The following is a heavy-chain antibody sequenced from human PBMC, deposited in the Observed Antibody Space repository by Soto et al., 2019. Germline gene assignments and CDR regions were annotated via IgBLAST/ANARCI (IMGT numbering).Heavy chain of an antibody. V-gene: IGHV1-69*13. D-gene: IGHD6-13*01. CDR2: TIPILGTA. CDR1: GGTFSSFA. Sequence: SVKVSCKASGGTFSSFAINWVRQAPGQGPEWMGGTIPILGTANYAQKFQGRVTIIADETTNTASLELTSLRSEDTAVYYCASSSTAAASYYYGMDVWGQGTTVTVSS. CDR3: ASSSTAAASYYYGMDV. J-gene: IGHJ6*02.